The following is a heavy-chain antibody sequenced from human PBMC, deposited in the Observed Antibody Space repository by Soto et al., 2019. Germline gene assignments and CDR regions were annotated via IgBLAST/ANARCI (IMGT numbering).Heavy chain of an antibody. CDR2: ISYDGSNK. D-gene: IGHD3-10*01. V-gene: IGHV3-30*18. CDR1: GFTFSSYG. J-gene: IGHJ6*02. CDR3: AKQGDLVRDGMDV. Sequence: GGSLRLSCAASGFTFSSYGMHWVRQAPGKGLEWVAVISYDGSNKYYADSVKGRFTISRDNSKNTLYLQMNSLRAEDTAVYYYAKQGDLVRDGMDVWGQGTTVTVSS.